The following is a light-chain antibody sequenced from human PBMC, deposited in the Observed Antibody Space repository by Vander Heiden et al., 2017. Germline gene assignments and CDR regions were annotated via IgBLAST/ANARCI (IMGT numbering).Light chain of an antibody. V-gene: IGKV4-1*01. J-gene: IGKJ1*01. CDR1: QSVLYSSNNKNY. CDR3: QQYYSTPWT. Sequence: DIVMTQSPASLVVSLGERATINCQSSQSVLYSSNNKNYLAWYQQKPGQPPKLLIYWASTREPGVPDRFSGSGSGTDFTLTISSLQAEDVAVYYCQQYYSTPWTFGQGTKVEIK. CDR2: WAS.